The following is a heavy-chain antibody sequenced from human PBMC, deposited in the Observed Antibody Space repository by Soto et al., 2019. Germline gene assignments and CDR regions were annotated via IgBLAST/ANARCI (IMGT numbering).Heavy chain of an antibody. D-gene: IGHD6-13*01. Sequence: QVQLVESEGGVVQPGRSLRLSCAASGFTFSSYGMHWVSQAPGKGLEWVALISYDGSDKYYADSVKGRFTISRDNSKNTLYLQMNSLRVEDTAVYYCGAGQYFSDYWGQGTLVTVSS. CDR3: GAGQYFSDY. V-gene: IGHV3-30*03. CDR1: GFTFSSYG. CDR2: ISYDGSDK. J-gene: IGHJ4*02.